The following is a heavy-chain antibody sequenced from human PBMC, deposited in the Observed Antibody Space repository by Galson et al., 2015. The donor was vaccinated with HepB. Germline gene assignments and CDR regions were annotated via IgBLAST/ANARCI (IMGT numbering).Heavy chain of an antibody. D-gene: IGHD3-10*01. CDR2: ISSSTYI. J-gene: IGHJ6*02. CDR3: ARDLMVRGVYGLDV. CDR1: GFNFKTYS. V-gene: IGHV3-21*05. Sequence: SLRLSCAASGFNFKTYSMNWVRQAPGKGLEWISYISSSTYIYYADSVKGRFTISRDDGKNSLYLQLDSLRAEDTAVYYCARDLMVRGVYGLDVWGQGTTVTVSS.